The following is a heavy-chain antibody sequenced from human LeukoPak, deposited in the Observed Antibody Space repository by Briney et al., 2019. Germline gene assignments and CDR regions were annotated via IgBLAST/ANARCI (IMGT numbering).Heavy chain of an antibody. D-gene: IGHD3-10*01. CDR1: GGTLSSYA. V-gene: IGHV1-69*04. CDR3: ARAGYYGSGTS. CDR2: IIPILGIA. J-gene: IGHJ5*02. Sequence: SVNVSCKASGGTLSSYASSWVRQAPGQGREWMGRIIPILGIANYAQKFQGRVTITADKSTSTAYMELSSLRSEDTAVYYCARAGYYGSGTSWGQGTLVTVSS.